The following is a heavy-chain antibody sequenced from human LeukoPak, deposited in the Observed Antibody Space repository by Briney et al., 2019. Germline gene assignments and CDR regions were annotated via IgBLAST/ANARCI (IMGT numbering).Heavy chain of an antibody. CDR3: ARRRDYFDY. J-gene: IGHJ4*02. Sequence: SETLSLTCTVSGGSISSGGYYWSWIRQPPGKGLEWIGYIYHSGSTYYNPSLKSRVTISVDRSKNQFSLKLSSVTAADTAVYYCARRRDYFDYWGQGTLVTVSS. V-gene: IGHV4-30-2*01. CDR2: IYHSGST. CDR1: GGSISSGGYY.